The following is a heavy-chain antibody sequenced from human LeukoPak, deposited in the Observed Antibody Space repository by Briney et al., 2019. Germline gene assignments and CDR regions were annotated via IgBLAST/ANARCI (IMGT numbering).Heavy chain of an antibody. Sequence: GASVKVSCKASGGTFSNYALSWVRQAPGQGLEWMGRIIPILDIANYAQMFQGRVILTRDTSTRTVYMELYSLRSEDTAVYYCAKGGRDYGDSSGTDWGQGTLVTVSS. CDR2: IIPILDIA. CDR1: GGTFSNYA. V-gene: IGHV1-69*04. CDR3: AKGGRDYGDSSGTD. D-gene: IGHD4-23*01. J-gene: IGHJ4*02.